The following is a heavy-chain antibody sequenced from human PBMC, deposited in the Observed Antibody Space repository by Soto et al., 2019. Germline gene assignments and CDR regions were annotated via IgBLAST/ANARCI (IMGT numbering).Heavy chain of an antibody. V-gene: IGHV4-59*01. D-gene: IGHD2-2*02. J-gene: IGHJ6*02. CDR3: ARDPRYSAAIGYGMDV. Sequence: SETLSLTCTVSGGSISSYYWSWIRQPPGKGLEWIGYIYYSGSTNYNPSLKSRVTISVDTSKNQFSLKLSSVTAADTAVYYCARDPRYSAAIGYGMDVWGQGTTVTVS. CDR2: IYYSGST. CDR1: GGSISSYY.